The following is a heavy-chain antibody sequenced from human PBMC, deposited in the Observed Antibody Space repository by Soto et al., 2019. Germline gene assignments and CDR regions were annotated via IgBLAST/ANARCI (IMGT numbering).Heavy chain of an antibody. D-gene: IGHD6-13*01. CDR1: GLTVSGKYY. CDR3: ARDRIEAAGTARFNYSYGLDV. Sequence: PGWSLRLSCAAFGLTVSGKYYMAWVRQAPGKGLEWLSGLYDLDGTYYADSVKGRFITSGDSSKNMVFLQMNDLRADDTAVYYCARDRIEAAGTARFNYSYGLDVWGQGTKVTVSS. J-gene: IGHJ6*02. V-gene: IGHV3-53*01. CDR2: LYDLDGT.